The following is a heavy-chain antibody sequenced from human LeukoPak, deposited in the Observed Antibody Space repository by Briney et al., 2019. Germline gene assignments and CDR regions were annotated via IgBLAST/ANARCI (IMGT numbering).Heavy chain of an antibody. Sequence: GASVKVSCKAPGYTFTSYYMHWVRQAPGQGLEWMGIINPSGGSTSYAQKFQGRVTMTRDTSTSTVYMELSSLRSEDTAVYYCARPTYYYDSSGYYESYYFDYWGQGTLVTVSS. D-gene: IGHD3-22*01. CDR3: ARPTYYYDSSGYYESYYFDY. J-gene: IGHJ4*02. CDR1: GYTFTSYY. V-gene: IGHV1-46*01. CDR2: INPSGGST.